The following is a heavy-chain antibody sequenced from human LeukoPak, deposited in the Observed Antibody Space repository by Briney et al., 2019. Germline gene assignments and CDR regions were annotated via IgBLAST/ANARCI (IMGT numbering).Heavy chain of an antibody. CDR1: GFPFDDFG. CDR2: INWNGDTT. Sequence: RSGGSLRLSCAASGFPFDDFGMSWVRQAPGKGLKRDAGINWNGDTTDYGDSAKGRFTISRDNAKNSLYLQMSDLRAEDTALYYCARGYCSSTTCYQPSNRPWFDPWGQGTPVTVSS. J-gene: IGHJ5*02. V-gene: IGHV3-20*04. CDR3: ARGYCSSTTCYQPSNRPWFDP. D-gene: IGHD2-2*01.